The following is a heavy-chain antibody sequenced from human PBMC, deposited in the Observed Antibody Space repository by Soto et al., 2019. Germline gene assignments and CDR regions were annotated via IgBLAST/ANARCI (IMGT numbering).Heavy chain of an antibody. J-gene: IGHJ4*02. Sequence: GGSLRLSCAASGFTFSDYYMSWIRQAPGKGLEWVSYISSSGSTIYYADSVKGRFTISRDNAKNSLYLQMNSLRAEDTAVYYCARVRFLRYGSGSYPDYFDYWGQGTLVTVSS. D-gene: IGHD3-10*01. V-gene: IGHV3-11*01. CDR1: GFTFSDYY. CDR3: ARVRFLRYGSGSYPDYFDY. CDR2: ISSSGSTI.